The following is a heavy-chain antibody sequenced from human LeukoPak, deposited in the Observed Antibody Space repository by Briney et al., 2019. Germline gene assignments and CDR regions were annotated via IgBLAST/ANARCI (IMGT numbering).Heavy chain of an antibody. CDR2: ISTSGSTI. Sequence: GGSLRLSCAASGFTFSDYYMSWIRQAPGKGLEWVSYISTSGSTISYADSVKGRFTISRDNAKNSLYLQMNSLRAEDTAVYYCARDTYTNYGDHANPNFDYWGQGTLVTVSS. CDR1: GFTFSDYY. D-gene: IGHD4-17*01. CDR3: ARDTYTNYGDHANPNFDY. J-gene: IGHJ4*02. V-gene: IGHV3-11*04.